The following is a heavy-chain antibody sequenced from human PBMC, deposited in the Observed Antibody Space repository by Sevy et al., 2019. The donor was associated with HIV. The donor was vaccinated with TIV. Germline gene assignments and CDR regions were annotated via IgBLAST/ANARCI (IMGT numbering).Heavy chain of an antibody. CDR2: INLNSGGT. Sequence: ASVKVSCKASGYTFTASYMHWVRQAPGQGLEWMGWINLNSGGTDYAQKFQGRVTMTRDTSISTTYMELTRLTSDDTAVSYCARDPDEYSSSLNGMDVWGQGTSVTVSS. D-gene: IGHD6-6*01. V-gene: IGHV1-2*02. CDR1: GYTFTASY. J-gene: IGHJ6*02. CDR3: ARDPDEYSSSLNGMDV.